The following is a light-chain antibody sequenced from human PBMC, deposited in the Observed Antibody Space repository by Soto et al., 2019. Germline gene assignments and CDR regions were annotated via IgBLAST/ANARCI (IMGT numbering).Light chain of an antibody. J-gene: IGLJ2*01. CDR1: SSNLGAGFD. CDR3: QSYDNDLKVL. V-gene: IGLV1-40*01. CDR2: GNS. Sequence: QSVLSQPPSVSGAPGQKVTISCTGNSSNLGAGFDVHWYQQLPQRAPRLLIFGNSIRPSGVPDRFSGSKSGTSASLTISGLLADDEADYYCQSYDNDLKVLFGGGTKVTV.